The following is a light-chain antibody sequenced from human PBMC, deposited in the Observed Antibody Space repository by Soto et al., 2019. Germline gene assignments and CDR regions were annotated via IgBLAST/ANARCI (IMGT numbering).Light chain of an antibody. J-gene: IGLJ2*01. CDR3: CSYAGSATVV. Sequence: QSALTQPASVSGSPGQSITISCTGTSSDVGSYNLVSWYQQHPGSAPKLMIYEGSKRPSGVSNRFSGSESGNTASLTISGLQAEDEADYYCCSYAGSATVVFGGGTKVTVL. V-gene: IGLV2-23*01. CDR2: EGS. CDR1: SSDVGSYNL.